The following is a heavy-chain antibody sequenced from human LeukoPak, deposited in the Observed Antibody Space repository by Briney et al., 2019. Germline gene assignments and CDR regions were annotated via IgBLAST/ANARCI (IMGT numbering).Heavy chain of an antibody. CDR1: GYSISSGYY. CDR2: INHSGST. D-gene: IGHD3-10*01. CDR3: ARGPLKRYYSPPYYYYYYYMDV. Sequence: PSETLSLTCTVSGYSISSGYYWGWIRQPPGKGLEWIGEINHSGSTNYNPSLKSRVTISVDTSKNQFSLKLSSVTAADTAVYYCARGPLKRYYSPPYYYYYYYMDVWGKGTTVTVSS. J-gene: IGHJ6*03. V-gene: IGHV4-38-2*02.